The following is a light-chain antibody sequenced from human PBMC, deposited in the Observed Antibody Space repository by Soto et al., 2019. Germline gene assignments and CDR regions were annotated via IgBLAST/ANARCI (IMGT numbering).Light chain of an antibody. CDR1: SSDVGGYDY. J-gene: IGLJ1*01. Sequence: QSALTQPASVSGSPGQSITISCTGTSSDVGGYDYVSWYQQHPGKAPKLMIYEVSNRPSGVSNRFSGSKSGSTASLTISGLQAEDEADYYCSSYTSSSTYGFGTGTKVTVL. V-gene: IGLV2-14*01. CDR3: SSYTSSSTYG. CDR2: EVS.